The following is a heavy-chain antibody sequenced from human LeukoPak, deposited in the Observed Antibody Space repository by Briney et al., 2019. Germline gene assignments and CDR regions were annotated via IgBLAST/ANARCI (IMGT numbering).Heavy chain of an antibody. V-gene: IGHV4-34*01. CDR2: INHSGST. CDR3: ARGRSDHPFDY. D-gene: IGHD2-15*01. J-gene: IGHJ4*02. CDR1: GGSFSGYY. Sequence: SETLSLTCAVYGGSFSGYYWSWIRQPPGKGLEWIGEINHSGSTNYNPSLKSRVTISVDTSKSQFSLTLSSVTAADTAVYYCARGRSDHPFDYWGQGTLVTVSS.